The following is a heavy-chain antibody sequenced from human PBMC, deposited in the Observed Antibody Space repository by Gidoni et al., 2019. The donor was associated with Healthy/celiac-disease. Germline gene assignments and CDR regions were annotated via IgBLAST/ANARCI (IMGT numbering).Heavy chain of an antibody. V-gene: IGHV4-39*01. J-gene: IGHJ6*03. D-gene: IGHD4-4*01. Sequence: QLQLQESGPGLVKPSETLSLTCTVSGGSIRSSSYYWGWIRQPTGKGLEWIGSIYYSGSTYYHPSLKSRVTISVDTSKNQCSLKLISVTAADTAVYYCARLWAPVTTRPITYYYYMDVWGKGTTVTVSS. CDR3: ARLWAPVTTRPITYYYYMDV. CDR1: GGSIRSSSYY. CDR2: IYYSGST.